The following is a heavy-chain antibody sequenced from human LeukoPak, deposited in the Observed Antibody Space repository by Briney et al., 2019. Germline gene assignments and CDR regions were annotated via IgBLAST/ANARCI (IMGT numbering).Heavy chain of an antibody. Sequence: ASVKVSCKASGGTFSSYAISWVRQAPGQGLEWMGGIIPIFGTANYAQKFQGRVTMTRDTSTSTVYMELSSLTSDDTAVFYCARDAASSRRTGGPSDYWGQGTLVTVSS. J-gene: IGHJ4*02. CDR3: ARDAASSRRTGGPSDY. CDR1: GGTFSSYA. D-gene: IGHD2-15*01. CDR2: IIPIFGTA. V-gene: IGHV1-69*05.